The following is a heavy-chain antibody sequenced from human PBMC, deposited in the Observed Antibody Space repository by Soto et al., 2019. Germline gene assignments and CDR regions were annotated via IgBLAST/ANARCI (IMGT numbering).Heavy chain of an antibody. CDR2: IIPIFGKA. J-gene: IGHJ4*02. D-gene: IGHD6-19*01. V-gene: IGHV1-69*13. Sequence: SVKVSCKASGYTFTSYAISWVRQAPGQGLEWMGGIIPIFGKANYAQKFQGRVTITADESTSTAYMELSSLRSEDTAVYYCAHVDFSSGWYGVDYWGQGTLVTVSS. CDR3: AHVDFSSGWYGVDY. CDR1: GYTFTSYA.